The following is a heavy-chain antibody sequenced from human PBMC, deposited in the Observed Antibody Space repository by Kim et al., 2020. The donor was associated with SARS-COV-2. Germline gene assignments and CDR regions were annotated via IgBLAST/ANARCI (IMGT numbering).Heavy chain of an antibody. Sequence: SVMVSCKATRYNFNDYFMHWVRQAPGQGFEWMGWVNPKDGGTNFAQKFQDRVFMTRDSSINTAYMELSRLRSDDTAVYFCARGPTWATDYWGQGTLVAV. V-gene: IGHV1-2*02. CDR3: ARGPTWATDY. CDR2: VNPKDGGT. J-gene: IGHJ4*02. D-gene: IGHD5-12*01. CDR1: RYNFNDYF.